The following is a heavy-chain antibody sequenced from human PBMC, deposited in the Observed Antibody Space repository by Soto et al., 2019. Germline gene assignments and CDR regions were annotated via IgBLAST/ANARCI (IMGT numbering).Heavy chain of an antibody. J-gene: IGHJ4*02. V-gene: IGHV3-53*04. Sequence: EVQLVESGGGLVQPGGSLRLSCAASGFSVSSNYINWVHQAPGKGLEWVSVIYSGGTTYYADSVKGRFTISRHDSNNTVFLQLNSLRPEDTAVYYCARGYYGPFDSWGQGTLVTVSS. D-gene: IGHD3-22*01. CDR1: GFSVSSNY. CDR2: IYSGGTT. CDR3: ARGYYGPFDS.